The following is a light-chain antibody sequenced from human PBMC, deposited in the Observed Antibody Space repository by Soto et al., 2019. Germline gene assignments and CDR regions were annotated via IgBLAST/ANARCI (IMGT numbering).Light chain of an antibody. V-gene: IGKV3-20*01. CDR3: QHYGTSAL. Sequence: EIVLTQSPGTLSLSPGERATLSCRTSHSVSSSYLAWYQQKPGQAPRLLIYDTSDSATGIPDRFSASGSGTDFTLNISRLEPEDFAVYYWQHYGTSALFGPGTKVDIK. J-gene: IGKJ3*01. CDR2: DTS. CDR1: HSVSSSY.